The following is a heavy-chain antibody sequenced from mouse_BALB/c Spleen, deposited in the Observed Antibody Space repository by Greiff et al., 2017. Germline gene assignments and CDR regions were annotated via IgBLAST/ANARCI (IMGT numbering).Heavy chain of an antibody. CDR3: AEANPWFAY. V-gene: IGHV1S81*02. CDR1: GYTFTSYY. Sequence: QVQLQQSGAELVKPGASVKLSCKASGYTFTSYYMYWVKQRPGQGLEWIGEINPSNGGTNFNEKFKSKATLTVDKSSSTAYMQLSSLTSEDSAVYYCAEANPWFAYWGQGTLVTVSA. J-gene: IGHJ3*01. CDR2: INPSNGGT. D-gene: IGHD1-1*01.